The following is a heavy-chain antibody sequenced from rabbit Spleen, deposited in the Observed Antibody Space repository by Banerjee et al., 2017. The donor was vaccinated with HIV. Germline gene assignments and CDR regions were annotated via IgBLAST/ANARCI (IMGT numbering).Heavy chain of an antibody. V-gene: IGHV1S45*01. D-gene: IGHD4-1*01. Sequence: QEQLKETGGGLVQPGRSLTLTCTASGFSFSSSYRICWVRQAPGKGPEWIACIYAGGNGDTDYASWAKGRFTISKTSSTTVTLQMTSLTAADTATYFCARDLAGVIGWNFGWWGPGTLVTVS. CDR1: GFSFSSSYR. CDR2: IYAGGNGDT. J-gene: IGHJ4*01. CDR3: ARDLAGVIGWNFGW.